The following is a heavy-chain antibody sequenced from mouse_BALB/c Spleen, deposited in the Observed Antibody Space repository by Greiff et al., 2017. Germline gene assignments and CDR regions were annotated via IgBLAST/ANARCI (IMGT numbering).Heavy chain of an antibody. CDR1: GYTFTSYW. V-gene: IGHV1S22*01. CDR3: TRGGNYGRFAY. CDR2: IYPGSGST. Sequence: LQQPGSELVRPGASVKLSCKASGYTFTSYWMHWVKQRPGQGLEWIGNIYPGSGSTNYDEKFKSKATLTVDTSSSTAYMQLSSLTSEDSAVYYCTRGGNYGRFAYWGQGTLVTVSA. D-gene: IGHD2-1*01. J-gene: IGHJ3*01.